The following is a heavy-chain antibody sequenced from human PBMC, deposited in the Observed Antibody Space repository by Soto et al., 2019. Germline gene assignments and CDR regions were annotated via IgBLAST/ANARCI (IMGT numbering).Heavy chain of an antibody. CDR1: GYTFTSYG. D-gene: IGHD1-20*01. CDR2: ISAYNGNT. V-gene: IGHV1-18*01. CDR3: ARENPGITSMDV. Sequence: ASVKVSCKASGYTFTSYGISWVRQAPGQGLEWMGWISAYNGNTNYAQKLQGRVTITTDTSTSTAYMELRSLRSDDTAVYYCARENPGITSMDVWGKGTMVTVSS. J-gene: IGHJ6*03.